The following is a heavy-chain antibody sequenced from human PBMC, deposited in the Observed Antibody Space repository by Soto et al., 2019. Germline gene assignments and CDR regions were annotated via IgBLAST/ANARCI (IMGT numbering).Heavy chain of an antibody. Sequence: ASVKVSCKASGGTFSIYAISWVRQAPGQGLEWMGGIIPIFGTADYAQKFQGRVTITADESTSTGNMELSSLRSEDTAVYYCASHYDSSGYYYRGLDYWGQGTLVTVSS. V-gene: IGHV1-69*13. CDR2: IIPIFGTA. CDR1: GGTFSIYA. J-gene: IGHJ4*02. CDR3: ASHYDSSGYYYRGLDY. D-gene: IGHD3-22*01.